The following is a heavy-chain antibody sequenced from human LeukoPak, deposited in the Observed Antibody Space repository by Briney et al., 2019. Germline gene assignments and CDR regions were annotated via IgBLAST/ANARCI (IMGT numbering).Heavy chain of an antibody. Sequence: ASVKVSCKASGYTFTSYGISWVRQAPGQGLEWMGWISAYNGNTNYAQKLQGRVTMTTDTSTSTAYMELRSLRSDDTAVYYCARASYGDYPGGYYGMDVWGKGTTVTVSS. CDR2: ISAYNGNT. CDR1: GYTFTSYG. CDR3: ARASYGDYPGGYYGMDV. D-gene: IGHD4-17*01. V-gene: IGHV1-18*04. J-gene: IGHJ6*04.